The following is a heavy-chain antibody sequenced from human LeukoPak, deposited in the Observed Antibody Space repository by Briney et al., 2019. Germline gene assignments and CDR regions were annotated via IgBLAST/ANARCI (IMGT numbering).Heavy chain of an antibody. J-gene: IGHJ3*02. D-gene: IGHD4-11*01. Sequence: SETLSLTCIVSGGSISSYYWSWIRQPPGKGLEWIGYISDSGSTNYNPSLKSRVTISVDTSKNQFSLKLSSVTAADTAVYYCARDRTTISRGAFDIWGQGTMVTVSS. CDR1: GGSISSYY. CDR2: ISDSGST. CDR3: ARDRTTISRGAFDI. V-gene: IGHV4-59*01.